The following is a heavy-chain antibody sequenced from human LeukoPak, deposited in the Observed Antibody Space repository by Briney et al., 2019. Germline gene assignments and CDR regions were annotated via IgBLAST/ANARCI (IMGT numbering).Heavy chain of an antibody. V-gene: IGHV1-46*01. Sequence: ASVKVSCKASGYTFTSYYMHWVRQAPGQGLEWMGIINPSGGSTSYAQKFQGRVTMTRDMSTSTVYMELSSLRSEDTAVYYCAKLSIAGDSSGYYDDYWGQGTLVTVSS. CDR3: AKLSIAGDSSGYYDDY. CDR2: INPSGGST. D-gene: IGHD3-22*01. CDR1: GYTFTSYY. J-gene: IGHJ4*02.